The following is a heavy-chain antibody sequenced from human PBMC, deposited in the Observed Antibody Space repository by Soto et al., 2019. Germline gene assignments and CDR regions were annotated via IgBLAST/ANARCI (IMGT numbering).Heavy chain of an antibody. CDR3: ARVPLREYQLLHYFDY. D-gene: IGHD2-2*01. J-gene: IGHJ4*02. CDR1: GFTFSSYA. V-gene: IGHV3-30-3*01. Sequence: GGSLRLSCAASGFTFSSYAMHWVRQAPGKGLEWVAVISYDGSNKYYADSVKGRLTISRDNSKNTLYLQMNSLRAEDTAVYYCARVPLREYQLLHYFDYWGQGTLVTVSS. CDR2: ISYDGSNK.